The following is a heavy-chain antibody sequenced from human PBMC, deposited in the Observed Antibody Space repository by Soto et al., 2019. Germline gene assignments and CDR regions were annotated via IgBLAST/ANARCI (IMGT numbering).Heavy chain of an antibody. CDR3: ATEGYSGYEVAFDY. V-gene: IGHV5-10-1*01. CDR2: IDPSDSYT. CDR1: GYSLTSYW. D-gene: IGHD5-12*01. J-gene: IGHJ4*02. Sequence: EALKISCQGYGYSLTSYWISWVRQMPGKGLEWMGRIDPSDSYTNYSPSFQGHVTISADKSISTAYLQWSSLKASDTAMYYCATEGYSGYEVAFDYWGQGTLVTVSS.